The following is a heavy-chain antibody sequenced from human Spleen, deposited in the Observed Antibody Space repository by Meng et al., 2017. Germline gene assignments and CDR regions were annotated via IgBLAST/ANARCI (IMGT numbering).Heavy chain of an antibody. CDR2: IYHSGST. CDR3: VRDSGDCSSSNCHHFDY. CDR1: GYSITSGYY. Sequence: GSLRLSCAVAGYSITSGYYWGWIRQPPGRGLEWIGSIYHSGSTDYNPSLKSRVTISVDTSKNQFSLKLSSVTAADTAVYYCVRDSGDCSSSNCHHFDYWGLGTLVTVSS. V-gene: IGHV4-38-2*02. D-gene: IGHD2-2*01. J-gene: IGHJ4*02.